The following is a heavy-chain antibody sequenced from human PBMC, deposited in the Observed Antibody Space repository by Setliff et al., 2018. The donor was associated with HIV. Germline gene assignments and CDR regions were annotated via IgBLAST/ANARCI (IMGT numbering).Heavy chain of an antibody. CDR1: GGTLNSYA. J-gene: IGHJ2*01. D-gene: IGHD4-17*01. CDR3: ATGPTMVTSKGFWFFDL. Sequence: SVMVSCKTSGGTLNSYAISWVRQAPGQGLEWMGGIIPIFGTANYAQKFQGRVTITADESTSTAYMELTGLRSEDTAVYYCATGPTMVTSKGFWFFDLWGRGTLVTVSS. CDR2: IIPIFGTA. V-gene: IGHV1-69*13.